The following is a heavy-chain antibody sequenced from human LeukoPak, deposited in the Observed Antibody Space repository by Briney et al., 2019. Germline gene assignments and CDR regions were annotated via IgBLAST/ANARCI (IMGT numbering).Heavy chain of an antibody. CDR3: ARGPLGPAAGHLNFDY. V-gene: IGHV4-59*01. Sequence: SETLSLTCTVSGGSISSYYWSWIRQPPGKGLEWIGYIYYSGSTNYNPSFKSRVTISVDTSKNQFSLKLSSVTAADTAVYYCARGPLGPAAGHLNFDYWGQGTLVTVSS. CDR2: IYYSGST. J-gene: IGHJ4*02. CDR1: GGSISSYY. D-gene: IGHD6-13*01.